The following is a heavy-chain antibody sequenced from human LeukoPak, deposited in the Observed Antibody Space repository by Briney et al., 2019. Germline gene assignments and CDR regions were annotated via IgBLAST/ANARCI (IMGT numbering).Heavy chain of an antibody. CDR3: ARGEYYSDTSSYFDY. CDR1: GFTFSSYG. V-gene: IGHV3-30*03. CDR2: ISYDGSNK. J-gene: IGHJ4*02. Sequence: GGSLRHACAASGFTFSSYGMNWVRQAPGKGLEWVAVISYDGSNKYYADSVKGRFTISRDNSKNTLFVQMSSLRAEDTAVYYCARGEYYSDTSSYFDYWGQGTLVTVSS. D-gene: IGHD3-22*01.